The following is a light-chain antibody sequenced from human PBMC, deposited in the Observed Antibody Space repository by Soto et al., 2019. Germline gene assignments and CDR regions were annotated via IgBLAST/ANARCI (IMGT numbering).Light chain of an antibody. J-gene: IGKJ1*01. CDR1: QSVSSSY. V-gene: IGKV3-20*01. CDR2: GAS. Sequence: EIVLTQNPGTLSLSPGERATLSCRASQSVSSSYLAWYQQKPGQAPRLLIYGASSRATGIPDRFSGSGSGTDFTLTISRLEPEDFAAYYCQQYGSPTGRTFGQGSMVDVK. CDR3: QQYGSPTGRT.